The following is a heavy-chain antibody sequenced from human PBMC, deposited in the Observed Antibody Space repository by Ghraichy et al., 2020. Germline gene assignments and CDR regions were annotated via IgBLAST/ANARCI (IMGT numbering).Heavy chain of an antibody. D-gene: IGHD3-10*01. J-gene: IGHJ5*02. CDR1: GASISSDY. Sequence: SETLSLTCAVSGASISSDYWSWIRQPPGKGLEWIGYIYYSGSTNYNPSLKSRVTISVDTSKNQFSLKLTSVTAADTAVYYCARGFTSSMPRGGSWFDPWGQGTLVTVSS. CDR2: IYYSGST. V-gene: IGHV4-59*01. CDR3: ARGFTSSMPRGGSWFDP.